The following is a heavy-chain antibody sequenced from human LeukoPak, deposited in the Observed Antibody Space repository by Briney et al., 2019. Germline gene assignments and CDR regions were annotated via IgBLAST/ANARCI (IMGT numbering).Heavy chain of an antibody. CDR1: GGSISSGGYY. CDR3: ARGPRSPIVVVVAWRWFDP. J-gene: IGHJ5*02. Sequence: ASETLSLTCTVSGGSISSGGYYWSWIRQPPGKGLEWIGYIYHSGSTYYNPSLKSRVTISVDTSKNQFSLKLSSVTAADTAVYYCARGPRSPIVVVVAWRWFDPWGQGTLVTVSS. D-gene: IGHD2-15*01. CDR2: IYHSGST. V-gene: IGHV4-30-2*01.